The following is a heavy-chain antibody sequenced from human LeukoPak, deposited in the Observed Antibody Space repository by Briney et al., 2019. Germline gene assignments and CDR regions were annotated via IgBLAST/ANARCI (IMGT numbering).Heavy chain of an antibody. CDR2: IYYSGST. J-gene: IGHJ4*02. Sequence: SETLSLTCTASGGSISSYYWSWIRQPPGKGLEWIGYIYYSGSTNYNPSLKSRVTISVDTSKNQFSLKLSSVTAADTAVYYCARGGYSGYGPYFDYWGQGTLVTVSS. CDR3: ARGGYSGYGPYFDY. V-gene: IGHV4-59*01. D-gene: IGHD5-12*01. CDR1: GGSISSYY.